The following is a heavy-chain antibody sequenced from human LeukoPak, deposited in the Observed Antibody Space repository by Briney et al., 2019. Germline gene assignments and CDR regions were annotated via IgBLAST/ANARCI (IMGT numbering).Heavy chain of an antibody. CDR1: GGSISSSNFY. J-gene: IGHJ3*02. D-gene: IGHD4-17*01. Sequence: SETLSLTCTVSGGSISSSNFYWGWIRQPPGKGLEWIGSIYYSGSTYYNPSLKSRVTISVDTSKNQFSLKLSSVTAADTAVYYCARAFHYGDYGGAFDIWGQGTMVTVSS. CDR2: IYYSGST. V-gene: IGHV4-39*07. CDR3: ARAFHYGDYGGAFDI.